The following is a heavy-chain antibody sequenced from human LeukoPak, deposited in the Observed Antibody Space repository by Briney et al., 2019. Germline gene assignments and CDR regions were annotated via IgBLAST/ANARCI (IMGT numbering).Heavy chain of an antibody. CDR1: GFTFSSYA. Sequence: PGGSLRLSCVASGFTFSSYAMSWVRQAPGKGLEWVSAISGSGGSTYYADSVKGRFTISRDNSKNTLYLQMNSLRAEDTAVYYCAKDLRYCSSTSCYAPPGDYWGQGTLVTVSS. CDR3: AKDLRYCSSTSCYAPPGDY. CDR2: ISGSGGST. D-gene: IGHD2-2*01. J-gene: IGHJ4*02. V-gene: IGHV3-23*01.